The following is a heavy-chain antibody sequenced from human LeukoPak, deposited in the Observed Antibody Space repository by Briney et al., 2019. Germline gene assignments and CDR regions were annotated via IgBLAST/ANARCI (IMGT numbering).Heavy chain of an antibody. V-gene: IGHV1-8*01. J-gene: IGHJ4*02. Sequence: ASVKVSCKASGYTFTSYDINRVRQATGQGLEWMGWMNPNSGNTGYAQKFQGRVTMTRNTSISTAYMELSSLRSEDTAVYYCALLWFGELLLDYWGQGTLVTVSS. CDR1: GYTFTSYD. CDR3: ALLWFGELLLDY. D-gene: IGHD3-10*01. CDR2: MNPNSGNT.